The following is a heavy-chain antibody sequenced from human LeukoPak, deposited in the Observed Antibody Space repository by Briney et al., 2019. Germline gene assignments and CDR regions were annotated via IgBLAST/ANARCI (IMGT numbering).Heavy chain of an antibody. D-gene: IGHD1-26*01. J-gene: IGHJ4*02. CDR3: ARGGDY. CDR1: GGSISGYY. CDR2: IYYSGGT. V-gene: IGHV4-59*12. Sequence: SETLSLTCTVSGGSISGYYWSWIRQPPGKGLEWIGYIYYSGGTNYNPSLKSRVTISVDTSKNQFSLKLSSVTAADTAVYYCARGGDYWGQGTLVTVSS.